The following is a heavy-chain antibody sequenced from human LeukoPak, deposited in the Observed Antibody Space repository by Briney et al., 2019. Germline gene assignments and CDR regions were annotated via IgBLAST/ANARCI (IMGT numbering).Heavy chain of an antibody. CDR3: ARDGLSIPYYYDSSGYSPFDY. Sequence: GGSLRLSCAASGFTFSSYWMSWVRQAPGKGLEWVANIKQDGSEKYYVDSVKGRFTISRDNAKNSLYLQMNSLRAKDTAVYYCARDGLSIPYYYDSSGYSPFDYRGQGTLVTVSS. CDR1: GFTFSSYW. V-gene: IGHV3-7*01. CDR2: IKQDGSEK. D-gene: IGHD3-22*01. J-gene: IGHJ4*02.